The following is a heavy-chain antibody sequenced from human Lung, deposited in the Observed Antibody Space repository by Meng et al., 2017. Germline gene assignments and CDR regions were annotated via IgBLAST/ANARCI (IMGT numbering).Heavy chain of an antibody. D-gene: IGHD4-11*01. CDR1: GWSFSDYY. V-gene: IGHV4-34*01. CDR2: INHSGST. Sequence: HVQLQQLGAGLLKPSETLSLTCVVSGWSFSDYYWSWIRQPPGKGLEWIGEINHSGSTNYNPSLESRATISVDTSQNNLSLKLSSVTAADSAVYYCARGPTTMAHDFDYWGQGTLVTVSS. CDR3: ARGPTTMAHDFDY. J-gene: IGHJ4*02.